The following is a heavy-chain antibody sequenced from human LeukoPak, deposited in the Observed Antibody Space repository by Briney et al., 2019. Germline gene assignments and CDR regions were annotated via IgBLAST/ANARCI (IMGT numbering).Heavy chain of an antibody. CDR1: GYTFTGYY. J-gene: IGHJ4*02. Sequence: ASVKVSCKASGYTFTGYYMHWVRQAPGQGLEWMGWINPNSGGTNYAQKFQGRVTMTRDTSISTAYMELSRLRSDDTAVYYCARDRGGSDPFDYWGRGTLVTVSS. V-gene: IGHV1-2*02. CDR2: INPNSGGT. CDR3: ARDRGGSDPFDY. D-gene: IGHD3-10*01.